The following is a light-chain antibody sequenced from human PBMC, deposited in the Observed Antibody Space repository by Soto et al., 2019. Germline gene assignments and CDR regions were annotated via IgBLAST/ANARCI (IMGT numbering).Light chain of an antibody. CDR3: QNHNSAPIT. CDR1: QGISNY. CDR2: AAS. Sequence: DIQMTQSPSSLSASVGDRVTITCRASQGISNYLAWYQQKPGKLPKLLIYAASTLQSGVPSRFRGSGSETDFTLTISSLQPEDVASYYCQNHNSAPITFGQGTRLEIK. J-gene: IGKJ5*01. V-gene: IGKV1-27*01.